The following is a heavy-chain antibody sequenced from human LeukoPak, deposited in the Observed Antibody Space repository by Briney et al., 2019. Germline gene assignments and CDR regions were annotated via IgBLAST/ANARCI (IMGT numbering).Heavy chain of an antibody. D-gene: IGHD1-26*01. CDR1: GGSFSGYY. CDR3: ARTSIVGADFDY. V-gene: IGHV4-34*01. J-gene: IGHJ4*02. CDR2: INHSGST. Sequence: PSETLSLTCAVYGGSFSGYYWSWIGQPPGKGLEWIGEINHSGSTNYNPSLKSRVTISVDTSKNQFSLKLSSVTAADTAVYYCARTSIVGADFDYWGQGTLVTVSS.